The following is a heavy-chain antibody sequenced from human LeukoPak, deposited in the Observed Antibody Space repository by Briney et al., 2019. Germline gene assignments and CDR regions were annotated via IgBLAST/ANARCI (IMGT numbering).Heavy chain of an antibody. Sequence: SVKVSCKVSGYTLTELSMHWVRQAPGQGLEWMGGIIPIFGTANYAQKFQGRVTITTDESTSTAYMELSSLRSEDTAVYYRARGPEVVPAARYYNWFDPWGQGTLVTVSS. D-gene: IGHD2-2*01. V-gene: IGHV1-69*05. J-gene: IGHJ5*02. CDR1: GYTLTELS. CDR3: ARGPEVVPAARYYNWFDP. CDR2: IIPIFGTA.